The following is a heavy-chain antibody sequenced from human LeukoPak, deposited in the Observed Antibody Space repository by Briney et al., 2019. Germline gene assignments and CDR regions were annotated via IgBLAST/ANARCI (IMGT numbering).Heavy chain of an antibody. CDR3: VKDFEASIRGACDI. J-gene: IGHJ3*02. CDR1: GFKFTDFA. V-gene: IGHV3-23*01. Sequence: GGSLRLSCAASGFKFTDFAMSWVRQTPGKGLEWVSSISGSAITTSYADSVKGRFTISRDNSKNTVFLHMNSLRVDDTGLYYCVKDFEASIRGACDIWSQGTRVIVSS. CDR2: ISGSAITT. D-gene: IGHD5-24*01.